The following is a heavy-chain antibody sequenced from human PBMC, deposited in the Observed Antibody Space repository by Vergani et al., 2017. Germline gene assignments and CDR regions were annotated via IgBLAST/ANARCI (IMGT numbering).Heavy chain of an antibody. J-gene: IGHJ5*02. D-gene: IGHD6-19*01. CDR3: ARHSTVEWLVKLGWIDP. Sequence: QLQLQESGPGLVKPSATLSLTCSVSGASIRSSNYYWGWIRQPPGKGLEWIASIYYSGSTYYNPSLKSRVTISVDTSKNQFSLKLSSVTAAGTAVYFCARHSTVEWLVKLGWIDPWGQGSLVTVSS. CDR1: GASIRSSNYY. V-gene: IGHV4-39*01. CDR2: IYYSGST.